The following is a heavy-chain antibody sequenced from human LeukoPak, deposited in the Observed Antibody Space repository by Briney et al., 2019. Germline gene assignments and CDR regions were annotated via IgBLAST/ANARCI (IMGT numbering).Heavy chain of an antibody. D-gene: IGHD3-3*02. CDR3: AKAPESFLERHFDN. Sequence: GGSLRLSCVGSRFPPRKYAMSWVRQAPGKGLEWVSGISGSGGSKYYADSVRGRFTISRDNSKDTLFLQMSSQRADDTPKYHCAKAPESFLERHFDNGGQGTLVIVFS. CDR1: RFPPRKYA. CDR2: ISGSGGSK. V-gene: IGHV3-23*01. J-gene: IGHJ4*02.